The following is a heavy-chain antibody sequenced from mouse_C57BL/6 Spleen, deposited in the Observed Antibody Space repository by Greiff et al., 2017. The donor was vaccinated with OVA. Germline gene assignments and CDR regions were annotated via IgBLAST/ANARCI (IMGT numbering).Heavy chain of an antibody. D-gene: IGHD2-2*01. CDR1: GYTFTSYW. Sequence: QVQLQQPGAALVMPGASVKLSCKASGYTFTSYWMHWVKQRPGQGLEWIGEIAPSDSYTNYNQKFKGKSTLTVDKSSSTAYMQLSSLTSEDSAFYYCARYAMVTTGGFAYWGQGTLVTVSA. CDR2: IAPSDSYT. V-gene: IGHV1-69*01. CDR3: ARYAMVTTGGFAY. J-gene: IGHJ3*01.